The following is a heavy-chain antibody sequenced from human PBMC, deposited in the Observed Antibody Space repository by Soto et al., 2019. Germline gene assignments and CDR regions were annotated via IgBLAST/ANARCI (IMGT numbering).Heavy chain of an antibody. D-gene: IGHD5-18*01. CDR1: GYTFTGYY. CDR3: AREQVRDTAMGYYYYYGMDV. CDR2: INPNSGGT. Sequence: ASVKVSCKASGYTFTGYYMHWVRQAPGQGLEWMGWINPNSGGTNYAQKFQGWVTMTRDTSISTAYTELSRLRSDDTAVYYCAREQVRDTAMGYYYYYGMDVWGQGTTVTVSS. J-gene: IGHJ6*02. V-gene: IGHV1-2*04.